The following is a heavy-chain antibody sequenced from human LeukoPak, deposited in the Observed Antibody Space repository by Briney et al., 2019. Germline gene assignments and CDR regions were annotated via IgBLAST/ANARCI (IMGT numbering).Heavy chain of an antibody. J-gene: IGHJ4*02. CDR3: AREVAARPYIDY. Sequence: PSETLSLTCTVSGGSITSSSYYWGWIRQPPGKGLEWIGSIYYSGSTYYNQSLKSRVTISVDTSKNQFSLKLSSVTAADTAAYYCAREVAARPYIDYWGQGTLVTVSS. V-gene: IGHV4-39*07. CDR2: IYYSGST. D-gene: IGHD6-6*01. CDR1: GGSITSSSYY.